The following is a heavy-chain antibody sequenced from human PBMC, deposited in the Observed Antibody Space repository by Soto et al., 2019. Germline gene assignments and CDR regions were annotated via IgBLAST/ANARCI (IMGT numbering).Heavy chain of an antibody. D-gene: IGHD6-13*01. Sequence: TSETLSLTCTVSGGSISSYYWSWIRQPPGKGLEWIGYIYYSGSTNYNPSLKSRVTISVDTSKNQFSLKLSSVTAADTAVCYCARVGYIAAAGFLGWFDPWGQGTRVTVSS. CDR1: GGSISSYY. V-gene: IGHV4-59*01. CDR3: ARVGYIAAAGFLGWFDP. J-gene: IGHJ5*02. CDR2: IYYSGST.